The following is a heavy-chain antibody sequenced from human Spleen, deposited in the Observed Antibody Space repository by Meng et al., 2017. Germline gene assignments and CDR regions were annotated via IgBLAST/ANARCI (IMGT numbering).Heavy chain of an antibody. V-gene: IGHV3-48*03. CDR1: GFTFSSYE. J-gene: IGHJ4*01. CDR3: ASFALRVGNTFGGVIGGPYFDY. D-gene: IGHD3-16*02. Sequence: GGSLRLSCAASGFTFSSYEMNWVRQAPGKGLEWVSYISSSGSTIYYADSVKGRFTISRDNAKNSLYLQMNSLRAEDTAVYYCASFALRVGNTFGGVIGGPYFDYWGQGTLVTVSS. CDR2: ISSSGSTI.